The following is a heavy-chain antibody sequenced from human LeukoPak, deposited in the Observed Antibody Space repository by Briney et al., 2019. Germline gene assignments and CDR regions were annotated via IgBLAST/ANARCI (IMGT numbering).Heavy chain of an antibody. D-gene: IGHD5-24*01. V-gene: IGHV1-24*01. CDR3: ARKSTSTRQPRDGYNSWWFDP. CDR1: GYTLTELS. J-gene: IGHJ5*02. Sequence: GASVKVSCKVSGYTLTELSMHWVRQAPGKGLEWMGGFDPEDGETIYAQKFQGRVTMTEDTSTDTAYMELSSLRSEDTAVYYCARKSTSTRQPRDGYNSWWFDPWGQGTLVTVSS. CDR2: FDPEDGET.